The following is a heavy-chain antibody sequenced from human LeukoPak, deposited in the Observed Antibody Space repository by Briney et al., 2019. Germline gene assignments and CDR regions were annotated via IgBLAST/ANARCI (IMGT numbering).Heavy chain of an antibody. CDR3: ARGYSSAMRTTGNDY. D-gene: IGHD1-1*01. V-gene: IGHV1-8*02. CDR2: MNPNSGNT. J-gene: IGHJ4*02. CDR1: GYSFNTYY. Sequence: ASVKVSCKASGYSFNTYYMNWVRQATGQGLEWMGWMNPNSGNTGYAQKFQGRVIMTRDTSINTAYMELYSLRSDDTAVYYCARGYSSAMRTTGNDYWGQGTLVTVSS.